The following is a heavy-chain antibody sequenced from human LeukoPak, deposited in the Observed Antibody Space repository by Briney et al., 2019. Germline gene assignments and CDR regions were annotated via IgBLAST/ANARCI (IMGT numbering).Heavy chain of an antibody. CDR3: ARVGLAVADY. CDR2: IYHSGST. V-gene: IGHV4-38-2*01. Sequence: SETLSLTCAVSGYSISSGYYWGWIRQPPGKGLEGIGIIYHSGSTYYNPSLKSRVTISVDTSKNQFSLKLSSVTAADTAVYYCARVGLAVADYWGQGTLVTVSS. J-gene: IGHJ4*02. CDR1: GYSISSGYY. D-gene: IGHD6-19*01.